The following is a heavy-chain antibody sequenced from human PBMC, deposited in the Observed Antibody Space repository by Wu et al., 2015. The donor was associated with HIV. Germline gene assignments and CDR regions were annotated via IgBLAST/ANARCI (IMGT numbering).Heavy chain of an antibody. D-gene: IGHD6-19*01. J-gene: IGHJ4*02. V-gene: IGHV1-2*02. CDR2: INPNSGGT. Sequence: QVQLVQSGAELKKPGASVKVSCKASGYTFTGYYMHWVRQAPGQGLEWMGWINPNSGGTNYAQKFQGRVTMTRDTSISTAYMELRRLRSDDTAVYYCARDLGGSGWSIDYWGQGTLVTVSX. CDR1: GYTFTGYY. CDR3: ARDLGGSGWSIDY.